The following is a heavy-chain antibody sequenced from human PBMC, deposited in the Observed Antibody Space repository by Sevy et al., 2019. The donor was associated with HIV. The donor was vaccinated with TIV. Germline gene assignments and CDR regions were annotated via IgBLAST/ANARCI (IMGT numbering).Heavy chain of an antibody. V-gene: IGHV4-30-4*01. Sequence: SETLSLTCTVSGGSISSGDYYWSWMRQPPGKGLEWIGYIYYSGITYYNPSLKSRVTISVDTVRSQFSLKLSSVTAAGTAVYYCAGYCISTSPHNWFDPWGQGTLVTVSS. J-gene: IGHJ5*02. CDR2: IYYSGIT. CDR1: GGSISSGDYY. D-gene: IGHD2-2*01. CDR3: AGYCISTSPHNWFDP.